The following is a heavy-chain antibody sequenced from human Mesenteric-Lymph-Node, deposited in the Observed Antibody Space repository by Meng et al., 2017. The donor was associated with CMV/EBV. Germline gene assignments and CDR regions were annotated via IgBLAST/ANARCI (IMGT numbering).Heavy chain of an antibody. CDR3: AKDGGWRMATYLDY. CDR2: VGYDGKVK. J-gene: IGHJ4*01. V-gene: IGHV3-30*04. Sequence: ASGVTFSRYPMHWVRQAPGKGLEWVTVVGYDGKVKLYADSVKGRFTISRDNSKNTLYLQMNSLRAEDTAVYYCAKDGGWRMATYLDYWGQGTLVTVSS. D-gene: IGHD5-24*01. CDR1: GVTFSRYP.